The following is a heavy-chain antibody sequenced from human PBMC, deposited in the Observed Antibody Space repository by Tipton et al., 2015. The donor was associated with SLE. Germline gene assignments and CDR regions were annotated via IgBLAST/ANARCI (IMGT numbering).Heavy chain of an antibody. CDR3: ARSYYGSRHYYTHADH. V-gene: IGHV1-18*01. CDR1: GYTFNTYG. CDR2: ISGYNANT. J-gene: IGHJ4*02. D-gene: IGHD3-10*01. Sequence: QLVQSGAEVKKPGASVKVSCKASGYTFNTYGISWVRQAPGQGLEWMGWISGYNANTNYAQKVQGRLTMTIETSTSTAYMELRSLRSDDTAVYYCARSYYGSRHYYTHADHWGQGTQVTVSS.